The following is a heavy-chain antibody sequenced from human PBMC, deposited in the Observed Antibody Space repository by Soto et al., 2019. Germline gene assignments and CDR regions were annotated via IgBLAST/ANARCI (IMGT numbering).Heavy chain of an antibody. CDR2: ISAYNGNT. V-gene: IGHV1-18*01. J-gene: IGHJ3*02. CDR3: ARVSPKDCSGGSCYSPANAFDI. Sequence: GASVKVSCKASGYTFTSYGISWVRQAPGQGLEWMGWISAYNGNTNYAQKLQGRVTMTTDTSTSTAYMELRSLRSDDTAMYYCARVSPKDCSGGSCYSPANAFDIWGQGTMVTVSS. D-gene: IGHD2-15*01. CDR1: GYTFTSYG.